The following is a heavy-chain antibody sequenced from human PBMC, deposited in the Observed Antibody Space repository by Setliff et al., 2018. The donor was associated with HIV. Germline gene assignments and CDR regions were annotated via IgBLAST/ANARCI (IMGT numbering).Heavy chain of an antibody. D-gene: IGHD3-22*01. J-gene: IGHJ4*02. CDR2: IDHSGST. Sequence: SETLSLTCTVSDDSITGNNWWNWVRQPPGKGLEWIGEIDHSGSTNYSPSLKSRVTMSVDKSEKQFSLKLKSMAAADTAVYYCARLHTDYESGTYYFDYWGRGTLVTVSS. V-gene: IGHV4-4*02. CDR3: ARLHTDYESGTYYFDY. CDR1: DDSITGNNW.